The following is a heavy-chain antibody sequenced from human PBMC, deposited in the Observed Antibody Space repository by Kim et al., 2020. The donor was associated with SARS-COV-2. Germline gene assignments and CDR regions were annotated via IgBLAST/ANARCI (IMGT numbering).Heavy chain of an antibody. CDR3: ARGTYCSSTSCYEGGYYYGMDV. CDR1: GFTFSSYA. CDR2: ISYDGSNK. J-gene: IGHJ6*02. V-gene: IGHV3-30*04. D-gene: IGHD2-2*01. Sequence: GGSLRLSCAASGFTFSSYAMHWVRQAPGKGLEWVAVISYDGSNKYYADSVKGRFTISRDNSKNTLYLQMNSLRAEDTAVYYCARGTYCSSTSCYEGGYYYGMDVWGQGTTVTVSS.